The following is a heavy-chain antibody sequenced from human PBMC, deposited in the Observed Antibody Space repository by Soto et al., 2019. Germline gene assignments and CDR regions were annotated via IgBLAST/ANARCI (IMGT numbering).Heavy chain of an antibody. Sequence: GGSLRLSCAASGFTFSSHAMSWVRQAPGKGLEYVSAISSNGGSTYYADSVKGRFTISRDNSKNTLYLQMSSLRAEDTAVYYCVKESPSWNDVPLDAFDIWGQGTMVTVSS. D-gene: IGHD1-1*01. CDR2: ISSNGGST. CDR3: VKESPSWNDVPLDAFDI. CDR1: GFTFSSHA. J-gene: IGHJ3*02. V-gene: IGHV3-64D*08.